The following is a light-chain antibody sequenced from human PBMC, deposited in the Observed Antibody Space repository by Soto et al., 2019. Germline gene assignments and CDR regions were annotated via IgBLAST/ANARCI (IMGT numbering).Light chain of an antibody. J-gene: IGKJ1*01. CDR1: QSVLYSSNNKNY. Sequence: DIVMTQSPDSLAVSLGERATINCKSSQSVLYSSNNKNYLAWYQQKPGQPPKLLIYWASTRESGVPDRFSGSGSGTDFTLTISSLEPEDFAVYYCQQRSDWPLTFGQGTKVEF. CDR3: QQRSDWPLT. CDR2: WAS. V-gene: IGKV4-1*01.